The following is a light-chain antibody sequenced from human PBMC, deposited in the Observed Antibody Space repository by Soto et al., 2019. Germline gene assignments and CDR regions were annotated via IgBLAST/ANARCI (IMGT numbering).Light chain of an antibody. CDR2: DVS. J-gene: IGLJ2*01. CDR3: SSYTTSNTVV. Sequence: QSGLTQPASVPGTPGQSITIACTGTSSDVGEYNYVSWYQQHPGKAPKLMIYDVSNRPSGVSDRFSGSKSGNTASLSISGLQAEDEADYYCSSYTTSNTVVFGGGTKVTVL. V-gene: IGLV2-14*03. CDR1: SSDVGEYNY.